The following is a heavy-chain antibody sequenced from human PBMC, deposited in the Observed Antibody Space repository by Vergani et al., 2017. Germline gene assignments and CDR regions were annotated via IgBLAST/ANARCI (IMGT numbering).Heavy chain of an antibody. J-gene: IGHJ3*02. CDR1: GGTSSSYA. Sequence: QVQLVQSGAEVKKPGSSVKVSCKASGGTSSSYAISWVRQAPGQGLEWMGGIIPIFGTANYAQKFQGRVTITADKSTSTASMELSSLRSEDTAVYCCACDYGLYITGRMLGSFDIWGQGTLVTVSS. D-gene: IGHD4-17*01. V-gene: IGHV1-69*06. CDR2: IIPIFGTA. CDR3: ACDYGLYITGRMLGSFDI.